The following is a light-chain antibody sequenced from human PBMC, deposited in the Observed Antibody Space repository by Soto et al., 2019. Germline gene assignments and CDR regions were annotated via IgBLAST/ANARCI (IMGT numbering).Light chain of an antibody. CDR2: DDN. CDR3: GSWDSSLSAYV. J-gene: IGLJ1*01. V-gene: IGLV1-51*01. Sequence: VLTQPPSVSAAPGQKVTISCSGSSSNIGGNSVSWYQQLPGTAPKLLIYDDNKRPTGIPDRFSGSKSGTSATLGITGFQTGDEADYYCGSWDSSLSAYVFGTGTKVTVL. CDR1: SSNIGGNS.